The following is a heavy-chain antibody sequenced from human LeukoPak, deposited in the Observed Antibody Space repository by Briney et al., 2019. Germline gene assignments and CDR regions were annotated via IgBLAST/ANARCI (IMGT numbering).Heavy chain of an antibody. CDR3: AGGQMFTSGGFDD. V-gene: IGHV3-53*01. J-gene: IGHJ4*02. Sequence: GESLRLSCAVSGFSFSNKYMSWVRQAPGKGLEWVSDIYTSGDTKYADSVRGRFTISRDSPKNKVNLQVNSLRDEDTALYYCAGGQMFTSGGFDDWGQGTLAIVFS. CDR1: GFSFSNKY. D-gene: IGHD6-19*01. CDR2: IYTSGDT.